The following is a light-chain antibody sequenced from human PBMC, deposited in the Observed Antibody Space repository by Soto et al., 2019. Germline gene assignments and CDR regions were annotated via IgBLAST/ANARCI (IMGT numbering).Light chain of an antibody. V-gene: IGKV1-5*03. CDR2: KAS. J-gene: IGKJ2*01. CDR3: QQHNSYSYT. Sequence: DIQMTQSPSTLSASVGDRVTITCRASQSISSWLAWYQQKPVKAPKLLIYKASSLDRVVPSRFSGSGSGTEFTLNISSLQPDECATYYCQQHNSYSYTSGQGTKLEIK. CDR1: QSISSW.